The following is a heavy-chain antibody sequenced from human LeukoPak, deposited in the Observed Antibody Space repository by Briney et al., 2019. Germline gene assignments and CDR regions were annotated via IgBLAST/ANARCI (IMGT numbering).Heavy chain of an antibody. Sequence: ASVKVSCKASGYTFTSYDINWVRQAPGQGLEWMGWINPNSGGTNYAQKFQGRVTITRNTSISTAYMELSSLRSEDTAVYYCARGRAMVYAIFGVRRRYYFDYWGQGTLVTVSS. CDR1: GYTFTSYD. V-gene: IGHV1-8*03. CDR2: INPNSGGT. CDR3: ARGRAMVYAIFGVRRRYYFDY. D-gene: IGHD2-8*01. J-gene: IGHJ4*02.